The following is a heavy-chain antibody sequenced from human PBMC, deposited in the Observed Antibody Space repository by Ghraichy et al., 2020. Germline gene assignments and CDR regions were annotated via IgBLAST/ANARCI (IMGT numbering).Heavy chain of an antibody. CDR1: GFTFSSYW. V-gene: IGHV3-74*01. D-gene: IGHD6-13*01. Sequence: GGSLRLSCAASGFTFSSYWMHWVRQAPGKGLVWVSHVNIDGISTNYADSVKGRFTISRDNAKNTLYLQMNSLRAEDTAVYYCARGGQTLAAAGTARGYWGQGTLVTVSS. CDR3: ARGGQTLAAAGTARGY. CDR2: VNIDGIST. J-gene: IGHJ1*01.